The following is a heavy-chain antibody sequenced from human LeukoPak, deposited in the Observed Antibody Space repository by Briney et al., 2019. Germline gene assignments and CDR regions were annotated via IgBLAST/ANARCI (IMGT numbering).Heavy chain of an antibody. CDR2: IYYSGST. CDR3: ARRITMIVVVDAFDI. Sequence: SETLSLTCTVPGGSISSSSYYWGWIRQPPGKGLEWIGSIYYSGSTYYNPSLKSRVTISVDTSKNQFSLKLSSVSAADTAVYYCARRITMIVVVDAFDIWGQGTMVTVSS. D-gene: IGHD3-22*01. CDR1: GGSISSSSYY. J-gene: IGHJ3*02. V-gene: IGHV4-39*01.